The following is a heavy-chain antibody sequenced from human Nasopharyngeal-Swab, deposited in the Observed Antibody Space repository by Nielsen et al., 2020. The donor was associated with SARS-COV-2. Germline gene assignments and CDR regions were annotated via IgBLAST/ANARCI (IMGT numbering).Heavy chain of an antibody. CDR2: IKQDGSEK. V-gene: IGHV3-7*04. CDR3: ARVILWAFDY. CDR1: GFTFSSYS. J-gene: IGHJ4*02. D-gene: IGHD3-10*01. Sequence: GGSLRLSCAASGFTFSSYSMNWVRQAPGKGLEWVANIKQDGSEKYYVDSVKGRFTISRDNAKNSLYLQMNSLRAEDTAVYYCARVILWAFDYWGQGTLVTVSS.